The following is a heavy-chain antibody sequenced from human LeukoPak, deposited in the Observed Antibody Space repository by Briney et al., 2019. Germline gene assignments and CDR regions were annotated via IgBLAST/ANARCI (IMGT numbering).Heavy chain of an antibody. CDR1: GYTFTAYS. D-gene: IGHD3-10*01. J-gene: IGHJ3*02. CDR2: INPNSGGP. Sequence: ASVKVSCKASGYTFTAYSMHWVRQAPGQGLEWMGWINPNSGGPNYAQKFQGRVTMTRDTSITTAYMELSRLRSDDTAVYYCARDLDYYGSGSFFNIWGQGTMVTVSS. CDR3: ARDLDYYGSGSFFNI. V-gene: IGHV1-2*02.